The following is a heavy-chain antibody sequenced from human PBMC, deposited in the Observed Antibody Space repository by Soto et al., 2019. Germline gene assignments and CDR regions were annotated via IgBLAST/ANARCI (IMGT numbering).Heavy chain of an antibody. CDR2: IYWNDDK. CDR3: AHSYCSGGSCYSVGWFDP. J-gene: IGHJ5*02. CDR1: GLSLITSGVV. Sequence: SGPTLVNPTQTLTLTCTFSGLSLITSGVVVGWIRQPPGNALEWLALIYWNDDKRYSPSLKSRLTITKDTSKNQVVLTMTNMDPVDTATYYCAHSYCSGGSCYSVGWFDPWGQGTLVTVS. V-gene: IGHV2-5*01. D-gene: IGHD2-15*01.